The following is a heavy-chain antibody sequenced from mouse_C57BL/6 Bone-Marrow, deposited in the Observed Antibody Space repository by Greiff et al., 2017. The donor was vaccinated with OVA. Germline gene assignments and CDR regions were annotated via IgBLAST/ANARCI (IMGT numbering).Heavy chain of an antibody. CDR2: INPNNGGT. CDR1: GYTFTDYY. D-gene: IGHD1-1*01. J-gene: IGHJ4*01. CDR3: AVRSYYAMDY. V-gene: IGHV1-26*01. Sequence: VQLQQSGPELVKISCKASGYTFTDYYMNWVKQSHGKSLEWIGDINPNNGGTSYNQKFKGKATLTVDKSSSTAYMELRSLTSEDSAVYYCAVRSYYAMDYWGQGTSVTVSS.